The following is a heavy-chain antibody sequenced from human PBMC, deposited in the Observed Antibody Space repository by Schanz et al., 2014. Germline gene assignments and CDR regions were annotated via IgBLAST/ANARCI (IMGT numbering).Heavy chain of an antibody. CDR3: ARVRAYDYGDEAHGMDV. Sequence: EARLVDSGGGLVQSGRSLRLSCAASGFTFDDFAMHWVRQGPGKGLEWVSGISGNSGNIGYADSVKGRFTISRDNAKNFLYLQMNSLRAEDTAVYYCARVRAYDYGDEAHGMDVWGHGTTVTFSS. V-gene: IGHV3-9*01. D-gene: IGHD4-17*01. J-gene: IGHJ6*02. CDR2: ISGNSGNI. CDR1: GFTFDDFA.